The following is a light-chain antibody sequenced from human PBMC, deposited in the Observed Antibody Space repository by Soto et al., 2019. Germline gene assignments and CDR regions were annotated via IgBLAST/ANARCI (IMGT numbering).Light chain of an antibody. CDR1: SSDVGAYNY. CDR3: SSYTSSSTLYV. CDR2: EVS. Sequence: QSALTQPASVSGSPGQSITISCTGTSSDVGAYNYVSWYQQHPGKAPKLIIFEVSLRPSAVSNRFSASKSGNTASLTISGLQPEDEADYYCSSYTSSSTLYVFGTGTQLTVL. J-gene: IGLJ1*01. V-gene: IGLV2-14*01.